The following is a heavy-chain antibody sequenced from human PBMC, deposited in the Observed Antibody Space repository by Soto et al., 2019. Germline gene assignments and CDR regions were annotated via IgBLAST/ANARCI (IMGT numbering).Heavy chain of an antibody. Sequence: SETLSLTCTVSGGSISSGGYYWSWIRRHPGKGLEWIGYVHYSGSTYYNPSLKSRVTISGDTSKNQFSLKLSSETAADTAVYYCARAHCVSTNCYYYFDFWGQGTLVTVSS. CDR1: GGSISSGGYY. CDR3: ARAHCVSTNCYYYFDF. J-gene: IGHJ4*02. D-gene: IGHD2-2*01. V-gene: IGHV4-31*03. CDR2: VHYSGST.